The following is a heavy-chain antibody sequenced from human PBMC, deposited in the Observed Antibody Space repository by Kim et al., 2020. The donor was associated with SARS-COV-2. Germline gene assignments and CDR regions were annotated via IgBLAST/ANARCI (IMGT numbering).Heavy chain of an antibody. D-gene: IGHD3-10*01. V-gene: IGHV3-7*03. Sequence: YVDSVKGRFTSSRDNAENSLDLQMNSLRAEDTAVYYCARWYYASGWGLDYWGQGTLVTVSS. CDR3: ARWYYASGWGLDY. J-gene: IGHJ4*02.